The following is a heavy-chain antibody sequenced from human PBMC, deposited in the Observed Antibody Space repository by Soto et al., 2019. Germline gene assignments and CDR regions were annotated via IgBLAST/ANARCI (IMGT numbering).Heavy chain of an antibody. CDR3: ARDQAGGPVAQRS. Sequence: ASVKVSCKSSGYTFTSHGISWVRQAPGQGLEWMGWISIYNGNTNFAQNLQGRVTMTTDTSTSTAYVELRSLRSDDTAVYYCARDQAGGPVAQRSWGQGTLVTVSS. CDR2: ISIYNGNT. J-gene: IGHJ5*02. V-gene: IGHV1-18*01. CDR1: GYTFTSHG. D-gene: IGHD5-12*01.